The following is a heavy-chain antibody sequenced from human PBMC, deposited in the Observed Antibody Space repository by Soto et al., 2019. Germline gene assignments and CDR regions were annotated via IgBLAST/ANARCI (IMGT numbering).Heavy chain of an antibody. V-gene: IGHV3-21*01. J-gene: IGHJ4*02. D-gene: IGHD1-1*01. CDR3: AKGETWNPLDY. CDR1: GFSFNTYS. Sequence: PGGSLRLSCAASGFSFNTYSMNWVRQAPGKGLEWVSTISTSSSYIFYADSVKGRFTISRGNANNSLYLEMSSLRAEDTAVYYCAKGETWNPLDYWGQGTLVTVSS. CDR2: ISTSSSYI.